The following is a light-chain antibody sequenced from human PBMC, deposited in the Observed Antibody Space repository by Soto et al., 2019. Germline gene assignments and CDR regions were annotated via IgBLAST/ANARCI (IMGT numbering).Light chain of an antibody. J-gene: IGKJ1*01. CDR2: KAS. Sequence: IHMTQSPSTLSASLGERVTITFRASQSISSWLAWYQQKPGKAPKLLIYKASSLESGVPSRFSGSGSGTEFTLTISSLQPDDFATYYCQQYNSYSPTFGQGTKVDI. V-gene: IGKV1-5*03. CDR1: QSISSW. CDR3: QQYNSYSPT.